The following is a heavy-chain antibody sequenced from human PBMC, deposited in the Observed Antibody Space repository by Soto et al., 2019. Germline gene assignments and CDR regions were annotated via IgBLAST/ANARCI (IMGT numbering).Heavy chain of an antibody. CDR2: IYTSGCT. D-gene: IGHD6-19*01. Sequence: SETLSLTCTGSGGSISSYYWSWIRQPAGKGLEWIGRIYTSGCTNYNPSLKSRVTMSVDTSKNQFSLKLSSVTAADTAVYYCARSPEGYSSGWYTTPFDYWGQGTLVTVSS. CDR3: ARSPEGYSSGWYTTPFDY. V-gene: IGHV4-4*07. J-gene: IGHJ4*02. CDR1: GGSISSYY.